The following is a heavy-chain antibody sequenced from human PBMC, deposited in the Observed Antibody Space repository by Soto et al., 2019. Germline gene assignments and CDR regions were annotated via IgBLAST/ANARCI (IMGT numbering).Heavy chain of an antibody. CDR3: ARGNSGYCISNTCPPPYNWFDP. D-gene: IGHD2-2*01. V-gene: IGHV1-18*01. Sequence: QVQLVQSGAEVKKPGASVKVSCKASGYTFTSYGISWVRQAPGQGLEWMGWISVYNGNTNYAQKLQGRVTMTTDTSTSTAYMELRSLRSDDTAVYYCARGNSGYCISNTCPPPYNWFDPWGQGTLVIVSS. CDR1: GYTFTSYG. CDR2: ISVYNGNT. J-gene: IGHJ5*02.